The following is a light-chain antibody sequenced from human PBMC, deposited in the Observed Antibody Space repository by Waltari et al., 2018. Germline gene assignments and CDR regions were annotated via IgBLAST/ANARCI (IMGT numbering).Light chain of an antibody. CDR1: SSGIGSSDI. CDR3: CSYAGNYIWV. CDR2: DVS. Sequence: QSALTQPASVSGSPGQSVTISCTAASSGIGSSDIVACDHQHPGNAPTLISCDVSKRRSGVSDRFSGSKSGDTASLTISGLQFEDEADYYCCSYAGNYIWVFGGGTRLTVL. J-gene: IGLJ3*02. V-gene: IGLV2-23*02.